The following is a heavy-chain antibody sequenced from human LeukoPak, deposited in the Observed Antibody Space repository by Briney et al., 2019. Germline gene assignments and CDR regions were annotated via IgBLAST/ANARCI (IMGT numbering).Heavy chain of an antibody. Sequence: KPSENLSLTCIVSYGSISSYYWSWIRQPPGKVLEWIGQIYSSGITNYSPSLKSRVTISVDTSKNQFSLKLTSVTAADTAVYYCARHGLTTVTTFHFDYWGQGTLVTVSS. V-gene: IGHV4-59*01. CDR3: ARHGLTTVTTFHFDY. D-gene: IGHD4-17*01. J-gene: IGHJ4*02. CDR2: IYSSGIT. CDR1: YGSISSYY.